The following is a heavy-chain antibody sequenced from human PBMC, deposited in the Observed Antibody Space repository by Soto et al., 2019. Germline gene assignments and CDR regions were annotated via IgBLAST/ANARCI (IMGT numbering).Heavy chain of an antibody. CDR1: GGSISSSSYY. CDR3: ARRGVELRFLEWSPGRHGMDV. Sequence: PSETLSLTCSVSGGSISSSSYYWGWIRQPPGKGLEWIGSIYYSGSTYYNPSLKSRVTISVDTSKNQFSLKLSSVTAADTAVYYCARRGVELRFLEWSPGRHGMDVWGQGTTVTVSS. V-gene: IGHV4-39*01. J-gene: IGHJ6*02. D-gene: IGHD3-3*01. CDR2: IYYSGST.